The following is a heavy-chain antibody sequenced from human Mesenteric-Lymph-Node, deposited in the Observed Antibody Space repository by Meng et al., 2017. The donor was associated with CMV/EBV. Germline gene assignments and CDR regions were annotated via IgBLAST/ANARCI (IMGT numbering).Heavy chain of an antibody. J-gene: IGHJ1*01. D-gene: IGHD1-26*01. CDR2: IHYTGST. V-gene: IGHV4-30-4*08. Sequence: SETLSLTCTISRASISNYYWNWIRQVPGKGLEWIGYIHYTGSTYFSPSLTSRLAMSVDTSKNQFSLRLTSVTAADTAVYYCARHRGGGSLFFQHWGQGTLVTVSS. CDR1: RASISNYY. CDR3: ARHRGGGSLFFQH.